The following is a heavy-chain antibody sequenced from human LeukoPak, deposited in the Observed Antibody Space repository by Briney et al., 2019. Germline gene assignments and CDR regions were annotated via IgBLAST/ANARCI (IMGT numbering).Heavy chain of an antibody. V-gene: IGHV1-2*02. CDR3: ARGSDTAMVLFDY. CDR1: GYTFTGYY. Sequence: ASVKVSCKASGYTFTGYYMHWVRQAPGQGLECMGWINPNSGGTNYAQKFQGRVTMTRDTSISTAYMELSRLRSDDTAVYYCARGSDTAMVLFDYWGQGTLVTVSS. J-gene: IGHJ4*02. D-gene: IGHD5-18*01. CDR2: INPNSGGT.